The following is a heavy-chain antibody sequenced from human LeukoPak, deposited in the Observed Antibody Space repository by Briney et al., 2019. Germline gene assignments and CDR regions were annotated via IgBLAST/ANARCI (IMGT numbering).Heavy chain of an antibody. CDR1: GFTVSSNY. CDR3: ASQWELRY. V-gene: IGHV3-53*01. J-gene: IGHJ4*02. CDR2: IYSGGST. D-gene: IGHD1-26*01. Sequence: GGSLRLSCAASGFTVSSNYMNWVRQAPGKGLEWVSVIYSGGSTYYADSVKGRFTISRDTSKNTLYLQMNSLRAEDTAVYYCASQWELRYWGQGTLVTVSS.